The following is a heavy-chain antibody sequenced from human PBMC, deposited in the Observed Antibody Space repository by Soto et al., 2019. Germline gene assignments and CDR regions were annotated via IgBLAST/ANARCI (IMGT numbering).Heavy chain of an antibody. D-gene: IGHD6-6*01. Sequence: SVKVSCKASGGTFSSYAISWVRQAPGQGLEWMGGIIPIFGTANYAQKFQGRVTITADESTSTAYMELSSLRSEDTAVYYCARDSSKQLVVFYYYYGMDVWGQGTTVTVS. J-gene: IGHJ6*02. V-gene: IGHV1-69*13. CDR2: IIPIFGTA. CDR1: GGTFSSYA. CDR3: ARDSSKQLVVFYYYYGMDV.